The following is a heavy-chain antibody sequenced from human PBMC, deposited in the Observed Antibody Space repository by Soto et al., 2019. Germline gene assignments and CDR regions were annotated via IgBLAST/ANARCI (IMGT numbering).Heavy chain of an antibody. CDR2: ISGYNGNT. D-gene: IGHD6-13*01. CDR1: GYTFTKYG. J-gene: IGHJ1*01. Sequence: GASVKVSCKASGYTFTKYGISWVRQAPGQGPEWMGWISGYNGNTKYARKVQGRVTLTTDTSASTAHMELRGLRSDDTAVYYCARGGSSWSAEYYEHWGQGTLVTVSS. V-gene: IGHV1-18*01. CDR3: ARGGSSWSAEYYEH.